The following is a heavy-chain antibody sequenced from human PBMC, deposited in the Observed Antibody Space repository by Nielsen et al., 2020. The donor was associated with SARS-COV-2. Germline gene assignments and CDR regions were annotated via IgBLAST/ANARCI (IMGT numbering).Heavy chain of an antibody. D-gene: IGHD5-24*01. J-gene: IGHJ4*02. CDR2: IWYDGSNK. CDR3: ARHSGAGGRWLPAVSGEIDY. V-gene: IGHV3-33*01. Sequence: GGSLRLSCAASGFTFSSYGMHWVRQAPGKGLEWVAVIWYDGSNKYYADSVKGRFTISADKSISTAYLQWSSLKASDTAMYYCARHSGAGGRWLPAVSGEIDYWGQGTLVTVSS. CDR1: GFTFSSYG.